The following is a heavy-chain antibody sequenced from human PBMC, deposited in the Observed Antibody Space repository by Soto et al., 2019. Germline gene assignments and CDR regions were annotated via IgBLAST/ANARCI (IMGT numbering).Heavy chain of an antibody. V-gene: IGHV3-23*01. J-gene: IGHJ4*02. CDR3: AKESTSYSSTWYDY. CDR2: ISSPGGST. D-gene: IGHD6-13*01. CDR1: GFTFSSYA. Sequence: GGSLRLSCAASGFTFSSYAMSWVRQAPGKGLEWVSTISSPGGSTYYADSVKGRFTLSRDNSKNTLYLQMKSLRAEDTAVYYCAKESTSYSSTWYDYWGQGTLVTVSS.